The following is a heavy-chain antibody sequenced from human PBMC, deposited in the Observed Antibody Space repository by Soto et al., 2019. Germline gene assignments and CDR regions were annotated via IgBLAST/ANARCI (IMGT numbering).Heavy chain of an antibody. CDR1: GFTFSSYG. J-gene: IGHJ6*03. D-gene: IGHD1-1*01. V-gene: IGHV3-33*08. Sequence: GGSLRLSCAASGFTFSSYGMHWVRQAPGKGLEWVAVIWDDGSNKYYADSVKGRFTISRDNSKNTLYLQMNSLRAEDTAVYYGARDRNNEYYYYYMDVWGQGTPVTVSS. CDR3: ARDRNNEYYYYYMDV. CDR2: IWDDGSNK.